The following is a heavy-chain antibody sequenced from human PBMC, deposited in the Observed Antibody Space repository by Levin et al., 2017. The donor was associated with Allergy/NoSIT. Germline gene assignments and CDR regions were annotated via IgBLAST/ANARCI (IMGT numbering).Heavy chain of an antibody. D-gene: IGHD2-15*01. J-gene: IGHJ4*02. V-gene: IGHV3-33*01. CDR3: ARDYTPDDGPQF. Sequence: GGSLRLSCEASGFTFSNHGMHWVRQAPGKGLEWIALIYYDGGNKYYADSVKGRFTVSRDNSKNTLYLQMNSLRAEDTAVYYCARDYTPDDGPQFWGQGTLVTVSS. CDR1: GFTFSNHG. CDR2: IYYDGGNK.